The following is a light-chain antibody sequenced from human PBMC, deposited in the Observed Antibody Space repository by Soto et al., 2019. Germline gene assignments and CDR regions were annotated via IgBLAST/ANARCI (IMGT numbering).Light chain of an antibody. Sequence: EIVLTQSPGTLSLSPGERATLSCRASQSVSSNYLAWYQQKPGQPPRLLIYGASSRATGIPDRFSGSGSGTDITLTISRLEPEDFAVYYCQQYGSSLWTFGHGTNVEIK. CDR2: GAS. CDR3: QQYGSSLWT. CDR1: QSVSSNY. V-gene: IGKV3-20*01. J-gene: IGKJ1*01.